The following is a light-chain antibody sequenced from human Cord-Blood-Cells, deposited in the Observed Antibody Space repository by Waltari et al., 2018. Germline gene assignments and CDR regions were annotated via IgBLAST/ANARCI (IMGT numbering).Light chain of an antibody. CDR1: ALPKQY. Sequence: SYELTQPPSVSVSPGQTARLPCSGDALPKQYAYWYQQKPGQAPVLVIYKDSERPSGIPERFSGSSSGTTVTLTISGVQAEDEADYYCQSADSSGTWVFGGGTKLTVL. J-gene: IGLJ3*02. V-gene: IGLV3-25*03. CDR3: QSADSSGTWV. CDR2: KDS.